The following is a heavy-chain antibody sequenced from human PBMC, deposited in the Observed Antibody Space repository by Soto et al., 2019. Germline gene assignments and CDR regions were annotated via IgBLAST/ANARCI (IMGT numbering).Heavy chain of an antibody. D-gene: IGHD3-3*01. CDR1: GVSITSGDYY. V-gene: IGHV4-30-4*02. J-gene: IGHJ5*02. CDR2: IYYRGNT. Sequence: PSDTLSLTCTVSGVSITSGDYYWNWIRQPPGKGLEWIGNIYYRGNTYYNPSLKSRVTISLDTSKNQFSLKLTSVTAADTAVYYCASFGVASMTWFDPWGQGTLVNVSS. CDR3: ASFGVASMTWFDP.